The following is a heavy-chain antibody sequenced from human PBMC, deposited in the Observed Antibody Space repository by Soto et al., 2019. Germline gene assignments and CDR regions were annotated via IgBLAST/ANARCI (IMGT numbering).Heavy chain of an antibody. J-gene: IGHJ4*02. Sequence: GGSLRLSCAASGFTCSTYSMNWVRQAPGKGLEWVSGIYGSGGSTFYADSVKGRFTISRDNSKNTLYLQMNSLRAEDTAVYYCAKDPGEDTYWFDYWGQGTLVTVSS. D-gene: IGHD2-8*02. CDR3: AKDPGEDTYWFDY. V-gene: IGHV3-23*01. CDR1: GFTCSTYS. CDR2: IYGSGGST.